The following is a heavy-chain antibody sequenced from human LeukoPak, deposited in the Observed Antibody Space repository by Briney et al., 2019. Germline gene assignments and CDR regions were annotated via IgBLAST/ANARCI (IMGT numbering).Heavy chain of an antibody. CDR3: ARDYGGSSPFDY. D-gene: IGHD4-23*01. V-gene: IGHV3-23*01. CDR2: ISGSGGST. J-gene: IGHJ4*02. CDR1: GFTFNSYA. Sequence: GGSLRLSCAASGFTFNSYAMSWVRQAPGKGLEWVSAISGSGGSTYYADSVKGRFTISRDTSKYTLYLHMNSLRAEDTAVYYCARDYGGSSPFDYWGQGTLVTVSS.